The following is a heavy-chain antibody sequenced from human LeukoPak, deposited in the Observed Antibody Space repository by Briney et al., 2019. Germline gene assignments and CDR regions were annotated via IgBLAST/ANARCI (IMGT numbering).Heavy chain of an antibody. CDR1: GFTFSSYT. CDR3: AELGITMIGGV. V-gene: IGHV3-21*01. D-gene: IGHD3-10*02. Sequence: GGSLRVSCAASGFTFSSYTMNWVRQAPGKGPGWVSSITSSSSYIYYADSVKDRFTISRDNARNSLYLQMNSLRAEDTAVYYCAELGITMIGGVWGKGTTVTISS. CDR2: ITSSSSYI. J-gene: IGHJ6*04.